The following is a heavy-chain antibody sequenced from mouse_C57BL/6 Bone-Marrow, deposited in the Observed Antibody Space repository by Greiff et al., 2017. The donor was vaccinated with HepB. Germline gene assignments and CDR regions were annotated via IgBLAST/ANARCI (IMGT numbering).Heavy chain of an antibody. Sequence: EVKLVESGPGLVKPSQSLSLTCSVTGYSITSGYYWNWIRQFPGNKLEWMGYISYDGSNNYNPSLKNRISITRDTSKNQFFLKLNSVTTEDTATYYCAREGENYGSSYDWYFDVWGTGTTVTVSS. CDR3: AREGENYGSSYDWYFDV. J-gene: IGHJ1*03. D-gene: IGHD1-1*01. V-gene: IGHV3-6*01. CDR1: GYSITSGYY. CDR2: ISYDGSN.